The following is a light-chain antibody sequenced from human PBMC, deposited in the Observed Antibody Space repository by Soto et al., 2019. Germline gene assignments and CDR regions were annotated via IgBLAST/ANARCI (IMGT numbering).Light chain of an antibody. J-gene: IGKJ4*01. Sequence: EIVLTQSPATLSLSPGERATLSCRASQSVSTYLAWYQQKPGQALRLLIYDASNRATGIPARFSGSGSGTDFTLTISSLEPEDSAVYYCQQRSNWPPSLTFGGGTKVQIK. V-gene: IGKV3-11*01. CDR3: QQRSNWPPSLT. CDR1: QSVSTY. CDR2: DAS.